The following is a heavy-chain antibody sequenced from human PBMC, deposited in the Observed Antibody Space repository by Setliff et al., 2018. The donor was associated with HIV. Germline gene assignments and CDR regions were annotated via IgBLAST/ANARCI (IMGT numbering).Heavy chain of an antibody. CDR1: GDSISSSTYY. D-gene: IGHD5-18*01. CDR3: ARRDGYSYGFYFDY. CDR2: NYDSGST. J-gene: IGHJ4*02. V-gene: IGHV4-39*01. Sequence: TLSLSCTVSGDSISSSTYYWGWIRQPPRKGLEWIGTNYDSGSTYYNQPLKSRLTISIDTSKNQFSLKLSSVTAADTAVYYCARRDGYSYGFYFDYWGKGTLVTVSS.